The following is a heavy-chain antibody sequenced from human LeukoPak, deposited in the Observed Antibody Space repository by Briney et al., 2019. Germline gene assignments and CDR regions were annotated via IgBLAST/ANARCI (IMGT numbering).Heavy chain of an antibody. D-gene: IGHD6-19*01. J-gene: IGHJ6*02. V-gene: IGHV4-39*01. CDR2: IYYGGAT. Sequence: SETLPLTCTVSGGFISSRSYYWGWIRQAPGKGLEWIGSIYYGGATYYNPSLKSRVTISVDTSKNQFSLRLNSVTAADTAVYYCARHARIAVAETEGYYYGMDVWGQGTTVTVSS. CDR3: ARHARIAVAETEGYYYGMDV. CDR1: GGFISSRSYY.